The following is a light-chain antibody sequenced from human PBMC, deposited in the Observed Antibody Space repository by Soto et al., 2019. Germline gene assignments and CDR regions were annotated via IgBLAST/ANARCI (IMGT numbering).Light chain of an antibody. V-gene: IGKV3-15*01. CDR2: DKS. CDR1: QNISSN. J-gene: IGKJ5*01. Sequence: EIGLTQSPATLSWSPGESATLSFMASQNISSNLAWYQQKPGQAPRLLIFDKSSRAPGVPARFSGSGTGTDFTLTINSLQSEDFGVYYCHQYNNWPPSTFGQGTRLE. CDR3: HQYNNWPPST.